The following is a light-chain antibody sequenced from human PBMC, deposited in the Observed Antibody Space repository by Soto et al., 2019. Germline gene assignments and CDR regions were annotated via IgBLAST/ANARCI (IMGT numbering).Light chain of an antibody. CDR2: GAS. CDR3: QQYNNWPWT. V-gene: IGKV3-15*01. CDR1: QSISGT. J-gene: IGKJ1*01. Sequence: EIVMTQSGATVSVPPGGRATLSCRASQSISGTLAWYQQKPGQAPRLLIYGASTRATSFPARFSGSGSGTDFTLTISSLQSEDFAVYYCQQYNNWPWTFGQGTKVDIK.